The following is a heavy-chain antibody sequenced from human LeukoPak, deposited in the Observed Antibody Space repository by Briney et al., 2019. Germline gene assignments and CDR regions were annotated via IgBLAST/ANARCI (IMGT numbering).Heavy chain of an antibody. CDR1: GFTFSSYA. D-gene: IGHD1-26*01. CDR3: AKSGGSYPYYFDY. J-gene: IGHJ4*02. Sequence: GGSLRLSCAASGFTFSSYAMSWVRQAPGKGLEWVSAISGSGDNTYYADSVKGRFTISRDNSKNTLYLQMNSLRADDTAVYYCAKSGGSYPYYFDYWGQGTLVTVSS. CDR2: ISGSGDNT. V-gene: IGHV3-23*01.